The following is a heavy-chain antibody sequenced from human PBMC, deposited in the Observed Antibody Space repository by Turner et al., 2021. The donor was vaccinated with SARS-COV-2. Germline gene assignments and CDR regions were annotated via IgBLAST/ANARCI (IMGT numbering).Heavy chain of an antibody. Sequence: QLQLQESGPGLVKPSETLSLTCTVSSGSISSSAYYWGWIRQPPGKGLEWSGSFCDSGSTYYSPSLKSRITKSVDTSKNQFSMNLSSVTAADTAVEYCAIQVSILGRWLAPFDSWGQGTLVTVSS. J-gene: IGHJ4*02. CDR1: SGSISSSAYY. V-gene: IGHV4-39*01. D-gene: IGHD6-19*01. CDR3: AIQVSILGRWLAPFDS. CDR2: FCDSGST.